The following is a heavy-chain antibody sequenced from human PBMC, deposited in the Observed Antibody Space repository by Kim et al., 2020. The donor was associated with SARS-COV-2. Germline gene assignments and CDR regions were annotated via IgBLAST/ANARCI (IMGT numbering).Heavy chain of an antibody. D-gene: IGHD3-10*01. J-gene: IGHJ4*02. V-gene: IGHV3-48*02. CDR1: GFTFSSYS. CDR2: ISSSSSTI. Sequence: GGSLRLSCAASGFTFSSYSMNWVRQAPGKGLEWVSYISSSSSTIYYADSVKGRFTISRDNDKNSLYLQMNSLRDEDTAVYYCARGRVLWFGESQDFDYWGQGTLVTVSS. CDR3: ARGRVLWFGESQDFDY.